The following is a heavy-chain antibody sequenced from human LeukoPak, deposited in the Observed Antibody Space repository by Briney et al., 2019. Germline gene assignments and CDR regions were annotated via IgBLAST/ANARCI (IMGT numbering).Heavy chain of an antibody. CDR3: ARDGQILTGYMTFDY. D-gene: IGHD3-9*01. J-gene: IGHJ4*02. CDR2: IIPIFGTA. CDR1: GGTFSSYA. Sequence: SVKVSCKASGGTFSSYAISWVRQAPGQGLEWMGGIIPIFGTANYAQKFQGRVTITADESTSTAYMELSSLRSEDTAVYYCARDGQILTGYMTFDYWGQGTLVTVSS. V-gene: IGHV1-69*01.